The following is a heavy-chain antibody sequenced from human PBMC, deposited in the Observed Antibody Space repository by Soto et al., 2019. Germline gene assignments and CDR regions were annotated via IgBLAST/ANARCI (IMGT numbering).Heavy chain of an antibody. J-gene: IGHJ4*02. D-gene: IGHD6-19*01. CDR1: GGSISSYY. CDR2: IYYSGST. Sequence: PETLSLTCTVSGGSISSYYWSWIRQPPGKGLEWIGYIYYSGSTNYNPSLKSRVTISVDTSKNQFSLKLSSVTAADTAVYYCARDLVGSGWYHFDYWGQGTLVTVSS. V-gene: IGHV4-59*01. CDR3: ARDLVGSGWYHFDY.